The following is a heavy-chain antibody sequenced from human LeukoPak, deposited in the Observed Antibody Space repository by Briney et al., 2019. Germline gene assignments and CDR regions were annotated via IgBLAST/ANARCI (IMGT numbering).Heavy chain of an antibody. Sequence: ASVKVSCKASGYTFTSYAMNWVREAPGQGLEWMGWINTNTGNPTYAQGFTGRFVFSLDTSVSTAYLQISSLKAEDTAVYYCARGGSGWPRGDYYMDVWGKGTTVTVSS. CDR1: GYTFTSYA. CDR3: ARGGSGWPRGDYYMDV. V-gene: IGHV7-4-1*02. J-gene: IGHJ6*03. CDR2: INTNTGNP. D-gene: IGHD6-19*01.